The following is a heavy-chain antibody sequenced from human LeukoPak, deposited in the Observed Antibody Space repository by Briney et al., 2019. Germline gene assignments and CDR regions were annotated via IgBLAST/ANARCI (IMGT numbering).Heavy chain of an antibody. CDR3: ARDYGNLGYFDY. CDR2: IYSGGST. Sequence: PGGSLRLSCAASGFTVSSNYMSWVRQAPGKGLEWVSVIYSGGSTYYADSVKGRFTISRDNSKNTLYPQMKSLRAEDTAVYYRARDYGNLGYFDYWGQGTLATVSS. J-gene: IGHJ4*02. D-gene: IGHD3-16*01. CDR1: GFTVSSNY. V-gene: IGHV3-53*01.